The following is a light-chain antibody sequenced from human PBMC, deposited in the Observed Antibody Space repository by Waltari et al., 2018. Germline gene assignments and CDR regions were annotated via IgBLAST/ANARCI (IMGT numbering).Light chain of an antibody. CDR3: SSYTTSSTLLL. CDR1: SSDVGGYNS. CDR2: DVS. Sequence: QSALTQPAYVSGSPGQSITISCTGTSSDVGGYNSLSWYQQHPGKAPKLMIYDVSHRPSGVFNRFSDYKSCNTASLTISGLQAEDGAEYYCSSYTTSSTLLLVGGGTKLTVL. V-gene: IGLV2-14*03. J-gene: IGLJ2*01.